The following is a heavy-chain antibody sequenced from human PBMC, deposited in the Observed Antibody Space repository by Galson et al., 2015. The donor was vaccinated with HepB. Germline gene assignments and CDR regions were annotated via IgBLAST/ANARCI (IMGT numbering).Heavy chain of an antibody. D-gene: IGHD3-3*01. V-gene: IGHV3-33*01. CDR2: IWYDGSNK. CDR1: GFTFSSYG. J-gene: IGHJ5*02. CDR3: ARGPSWDFWSGSGWFDP. Sequence: SLRLSCAASGFTFSSYGMHWVRQAPGKGLEWVAVIWYDGSNKYYADSVKGRFTISRDNSKNTLDLQMNSLRAEDTAVYYCARGPSWDFWSGSGWFDPWGQGTLVTVSS.